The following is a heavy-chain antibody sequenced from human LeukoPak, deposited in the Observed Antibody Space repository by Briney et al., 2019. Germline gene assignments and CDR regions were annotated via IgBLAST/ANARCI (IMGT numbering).Heavy chain of an antibody. J-gene: IGHJ5*02. Sequence: PGGSLRLSCAASGFTFSSYSMNWVRQAPGKGLEWVSSISSSSSYIYYADSVKGRFTISRDNAKNSPYLQMNSLRAEDTAVYYCARGHGSSSLNNWFDPWGQGTLVTVSS. V-gene: IGHV3-21*01. D-gene: IGHD6-6*01. CDR3: ARGHGSSSLNNWFDP. CDR1: GFTFSSYS. CDR2: ISSSSSYI.